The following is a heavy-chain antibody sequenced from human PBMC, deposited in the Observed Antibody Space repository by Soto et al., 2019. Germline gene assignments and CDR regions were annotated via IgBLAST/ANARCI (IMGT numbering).Heavy chain of an antibody. CDR1: GSIFRGYG. Sequence: QVQLVESGGGVVQPGKSLRLSCAAPGSIFRGYGMHWVRQAPGKGLEWVAIISFDGSNIKYADAVLGRFTISTDNTKNMLYLEMNSRSVEDTAIFYGASDGIGCAAFWCYLDFWGQGTLVTVCS. J-gene: IGHJ4*02. D-gene: IGHD3-3*01. V-gene: IGHV3-33*01. CDR2: ISFDGSNI. CDR3: ASDGIGCAAFWCYLDF.